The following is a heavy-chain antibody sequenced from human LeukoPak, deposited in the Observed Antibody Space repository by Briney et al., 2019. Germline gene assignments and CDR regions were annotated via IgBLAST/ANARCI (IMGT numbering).Heavy chain of an antibody. CDR1: GGTFSSYA. Sequence: GASVKVSCKASGGTFSSYAISWVRQAPGQGLEWMGGIIPIFGTANYAQEFQGRVTITADKSTSTAYMELSSLRSEDTAVYYCARAWLRDCSGGSCYYFDYWGQGTLVTVSS. V-gene: IGHV1-69*06. CDR2: IIPIFGTA. CDR3: ARAWLRDCSGGSCYYFDY. D-gene: IGHD2-15*01. J-gene: IGHJ4*02.